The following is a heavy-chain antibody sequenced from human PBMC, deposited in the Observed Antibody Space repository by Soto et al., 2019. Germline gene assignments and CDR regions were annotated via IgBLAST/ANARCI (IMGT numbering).Heavy chain of an antibody. CDR1: GFNFNNFE. J-gene: IGHJ4*02. CDR2: IGRRGDTI. Sequence: EVQLVESGGGLVRPGGSLRLSCAASGFNFNNFEMSWVRQAPGKGLEWISYIGRRGDTIYYSDAVKGRFTISRDNAKKSLYLQMNSLRAEDTAGYYCARVAVEHYYGDFDYWGQGTLVTVSS. V-gene: IGHV3-48*03. CDR3: ARVAVEHYYGDFDY. D-gene: IGHD1-26*01.